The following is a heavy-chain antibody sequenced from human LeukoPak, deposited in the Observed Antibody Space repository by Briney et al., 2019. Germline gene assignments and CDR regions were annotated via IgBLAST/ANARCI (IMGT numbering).Heavy chain of an antibody. D-gene: IGHD6-6*01. J-gene: IGHJ4*02. Sequence: GASVKVSCKASGYTFTGYYMHWVRQAPGQGLEWMGWINPNSGGTSYAQKFQGRVTMTRDTSISTAYMELSRLRSDDTAVYYCARGDSPYSSSSPPFDYWGQGTLVTVSS. CDR3: ARGDSPYSSSSPPFDY. CDR2: INPNSGGT. V-gene: IGHV1-2*02. CDR1: GYTFTGYY.